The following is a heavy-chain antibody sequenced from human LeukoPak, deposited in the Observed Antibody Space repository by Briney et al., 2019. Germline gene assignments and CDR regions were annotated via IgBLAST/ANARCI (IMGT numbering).Heavy chain of an antibody. J-gene: IGHJ4*02. CDR2: ISGSGGSI. V-gene: IGHV3-23*01. CDR3: AKDPRPGPFGDSTEADY. CDR1: GFTFSSYA. Sequence: GGSLRLSCAASGFTFSSYAMSWVRQAPGKGLEWVSAISGSGGSIYYADSVKGRFTISRDNSKNTLYLQMNSLRAEDTAVYYCAKDPRPGPFGDSTEADYWGQGTLVTVSS. D-gene: IGHD3-22*01.